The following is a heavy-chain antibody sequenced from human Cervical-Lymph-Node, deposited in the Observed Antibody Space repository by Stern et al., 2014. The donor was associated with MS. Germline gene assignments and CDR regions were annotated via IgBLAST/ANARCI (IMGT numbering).Heavy chain of an antibody. J-gene: IGHJ3*02. D-gene: IGHD4/OR15-4a*01. CDR2: INPSGGST. Sequence: QVQLVESGAEVKKPGASVKVSCKASGYTFTSYYMHWVRQAPGQGLEWMGIINPSGGSTSYAQKFQGRITMTRDTSTSTVYMELSSLRSEDTAVYYCARSMVAGGAFDIWGQGTMVTVSS. CDR1: GYTFTSYY. V-gene: IGHV1-46*01. CDR3: ARSMVAGGAFDI.